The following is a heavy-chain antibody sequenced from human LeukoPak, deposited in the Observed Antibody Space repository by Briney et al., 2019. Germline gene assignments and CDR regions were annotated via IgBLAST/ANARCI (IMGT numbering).Heavy chain of an antibody. CDR2: IYSSGST. CDR3: AREALGGGGY. Sequence: GGSLRLSCAASGFSFSDYYMNWIRQAPGKGLEWVSIIYSSGSTYYADSVKGRFSISRDNSKNTLYLQMNSLRAEDTAVYYCAREALGGGGYWGQGTLVTVSS. V-gene: IGHV3-66*01. D-gene: IGHD3-10*01. CDR1: GFSFSDYY. J-gene: IGHJ4*02.